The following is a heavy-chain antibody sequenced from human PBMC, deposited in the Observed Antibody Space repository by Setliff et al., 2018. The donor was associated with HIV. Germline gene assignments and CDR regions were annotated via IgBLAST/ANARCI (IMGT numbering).Heavy chain of an antibody. CDR2: IYPGDSDT. D-gene: IGHD7-27*01. J-gene: IGHJ4*02. CDR1: GYSFTNYW. CDR3: IRRRRAPGTGDLESY. Sequence: GESLKISCHASGYSFTNYWIGWVRQMPGKGLEWMGVIYPGDSDTRYSSSFQGQVTISADRSITTAYLKWSSLKVSDTAMYYCIRRRRAPGTGDLESYWGQGTLVTVSS. V-gene: IGHV5-51*01.